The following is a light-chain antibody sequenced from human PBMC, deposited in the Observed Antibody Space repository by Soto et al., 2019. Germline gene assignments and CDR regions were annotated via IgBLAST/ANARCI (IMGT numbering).Light chain of an antibody. CDR3: HQYDDWPPGYT. J-gene: IGKJ2*01. V-gene: IGKV3-15*01. CDR1: QSINNN. Sequence: EIVMTQSPATLSVSPGDRATLSYRASQSINNNLAWYQQKPGQAPRLLIHGASTRATGIPARFSGSGAGAEFTLTISSLQSEEFAVYYCHQYDDWPPGYTFGQGTKLAI. CDR2: GAS.